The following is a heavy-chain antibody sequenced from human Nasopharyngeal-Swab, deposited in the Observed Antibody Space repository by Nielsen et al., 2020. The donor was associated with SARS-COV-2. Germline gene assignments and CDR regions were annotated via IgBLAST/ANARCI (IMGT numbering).Heavy chain of an antibody. V-gene: IGHV3-30*18. Sequence: GGSLRLSCAASGFIFSNYAMHWVRQAPGKGLEWVAVISYDGTNKYYEDSVKGRFTISRDNSKKTLYLQMNSLRAEDTAVYYCAKALAAMDDYYYYGMDVWGQGTTVTVSS. CDR1: GFIFSNYA. CDR2: ISYDGTNK. J-gene: IGHJ6*02. CDR3: AKALAAMDDYYYYGMDV. D-gene: IGHD5-18*01.